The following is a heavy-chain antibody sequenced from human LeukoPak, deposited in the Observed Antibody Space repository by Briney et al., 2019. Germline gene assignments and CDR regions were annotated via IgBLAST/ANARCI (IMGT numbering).Heavy chain of an antibody. J-gene: IGHJ3*02. D-gene: IGHD3-22*01. Sequence: GGSLRLYCAASGFTFSSYAMSWVRQAPGKGLEWVSAISGSGGSTYYADSVKGRFTISRDNSKNTLYLQMNSLRAEDTAVYYCARDLQALTYYYDSTGDAFDIWGQGTMVTVSS. CDR2: ISGSGGST. CDR3: ARDLQALTYYYDSTGDAFDI. CDR1: GFTFSSYA. V-gene: IGHV3-23*01.